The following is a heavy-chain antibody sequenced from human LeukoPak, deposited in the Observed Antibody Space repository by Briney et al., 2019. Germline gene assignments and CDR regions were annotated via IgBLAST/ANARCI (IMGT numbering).Heavy chain of an antibody. J-gene: IGHJ6*04. D-gene: IGHD3-10*02. CDR3: AELGITMIGGV. CDR2: ISNSGSTK. Sequence: PGGSLRLSCAASGFTFSSYEMNWIRQAPGKGLEWISYISNSGSTKYYADSVKGRFTISRDNAKNSLYLQMNSLRAEDTAVYYCAELGITMIGGVWGKGTTVTISS. V-gene: IGHV3-48*03. CDR1: GFTFSSYE.